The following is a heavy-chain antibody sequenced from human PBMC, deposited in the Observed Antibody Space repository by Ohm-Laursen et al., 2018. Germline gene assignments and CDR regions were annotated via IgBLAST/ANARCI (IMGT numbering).Heavy chain of an antibody. Sequence: SLRLSCSAPGYTFSNYAMSWVRQAPGKGLEWVSTISGSGGSTYYADSVKGRFTIPRDNSKNTLYLQMNSLRAEDTAVYYCGLSSSLPDWGQGTLVTVSS. D-gene: IGHD6-13*01. CDR2: ISGSGGST. J-gene: IGHJ4*02. CDR3: GLSSSLPD. V-gene: IGHV3-23*01. CDR1: GYTFSNYA.